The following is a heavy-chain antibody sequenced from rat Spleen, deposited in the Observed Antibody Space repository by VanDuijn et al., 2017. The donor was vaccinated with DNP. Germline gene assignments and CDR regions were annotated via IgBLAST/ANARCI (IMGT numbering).Heavy chain of an antibody. V-gene: IGHV2-1*01. CDR3: ARDRANWEDYFDY. J-gene: IGHJ1*01. CDR1: GFSLTSNS. D-gene: IGHD5-1*01. CDR2: IWGDGST. Sequence: QVQLKESGPGLVQPSQTLSLTCTVSGFSLTSNSVHWVRQPPGKGLEWMGGIWGDGSTDYNSALKSRLSISRDTSKRQVFLKMNSLQTEDTATYYCARDRANWEDYFDYWGPGTMVTGSS.